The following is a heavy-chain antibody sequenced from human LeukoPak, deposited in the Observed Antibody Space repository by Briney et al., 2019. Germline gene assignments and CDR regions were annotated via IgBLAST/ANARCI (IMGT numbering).Heavy chain of an antibody. CDR1: GGSISSYY. CDR2: IYYSGST. J-gene: IGHJ5*02. Sequence: PSETLTLTCTVSGGSISSYYWSWIRQPPGKGLEWIGYIYYSGSTNYNPSLKSRVTISVDTSKNQFSLKLSSVTAADTAVYYCARGPITMVRESPGDWFDPWGQGTLVTVSS. D-gene: IGHD3-10*01. V-gene: IGHV4-59*01. CDR3: ARGPITMVRESPGDWFDP.